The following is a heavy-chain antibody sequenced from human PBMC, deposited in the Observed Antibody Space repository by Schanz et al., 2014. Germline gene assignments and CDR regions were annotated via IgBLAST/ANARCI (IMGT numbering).Heavy chain of an antibody. V-gene: IGHV3-23*01. CDR3: ARDWGGDSTYWYFHL. D-gene: IGHD2-21*02. CDR1: GFTFNNYA. J-gene: IGHJ2*01. Sequence: GSLRLSCAASGFTFNNYAMSWVRQAPGKGLDYYADSVKGRLIISRDKSKNTVFLQMNSLRAEDPALYYCARDWGGDSTYWYFHLCGGGTLV.